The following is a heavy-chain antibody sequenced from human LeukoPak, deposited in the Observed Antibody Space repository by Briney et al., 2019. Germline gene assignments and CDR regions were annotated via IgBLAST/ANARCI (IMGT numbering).Heavy chain of an antibody. D-gene: IGHD2-2*01. CDR3: ARRYCSSTSCYVNDY. CDR1: GFTFSSYS. CDR2: ISSSSSYI. Sequence: PGGSLRLSCAASGFTFSSYSTNWVRQAPGKGLEWVSSISSSSSYIYYADSVKGRFTISRDNAKNSLYLQMNSLRAEGTAMYYCARRYCSSTSCYVNDYWGQGTLVTVSS. V-gene: IGHV3-21*01. J-gene: IGHJ4*02.